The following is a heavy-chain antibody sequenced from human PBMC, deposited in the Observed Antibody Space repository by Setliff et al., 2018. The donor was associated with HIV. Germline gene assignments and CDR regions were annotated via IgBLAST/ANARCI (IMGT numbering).Heavy chain of an antibody. CDR2: VYSSGST. J-gene: IGHJ4*02. D-gene: IGHD5-18*01. CDR3: ARTRGYTYGYIDY. CDR1: GDSISSGSYY. Sequence: PSETLSLTCTVSGDSISSGSYYWSWIRQPAGKGLEWIGRVYSSGSTYYNPSLKSRVTISVDTSKNQFSLKLSSVTAADTAIYYCARTRGYTYGYIDYWGQGTLVTVSS. V-gene: IGHV4-61*02.